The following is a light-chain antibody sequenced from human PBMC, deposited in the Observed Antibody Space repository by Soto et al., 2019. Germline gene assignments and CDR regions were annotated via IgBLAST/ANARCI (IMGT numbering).Light chain of an antibody. Sequence: EIVMTQSPTTLSVSPGESATVSCRASQSVGSNLAWYLQKPGQTPRLLIYGASARATGIPARFSGSGSGTEFTLTISSLQSEDFAVYYCQQYDRWPYTFGQGTKLEIK. J-gene: IGKJ2*01. V-gene: IGKV3-15*01. CDR1: QSVGSN. CDR3: QQYDRWPYT. CDR2: GAS.